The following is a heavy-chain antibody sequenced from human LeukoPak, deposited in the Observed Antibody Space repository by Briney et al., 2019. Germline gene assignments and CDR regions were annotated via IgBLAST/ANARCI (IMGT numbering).Heavy chain of an antibody. CDR2: INPNSGGT. D-gene: IGHD3-22*01. V-gene: IGHV1-2*02. Sequence: ASVKVSCKASGYTFTGYYMHWVRQAPGQGLERMGWINPNSGGTNYAQKFQGRVTMTRDTSISTAYMELSRLRSDDTAVYYCARGGRGWLSPYYFDYWGQGTLVTVSS. CDR3: ARGGRGWLSPYYFDY. J-gene: IGHJ4*02. CDR1: GYTFTGYY.